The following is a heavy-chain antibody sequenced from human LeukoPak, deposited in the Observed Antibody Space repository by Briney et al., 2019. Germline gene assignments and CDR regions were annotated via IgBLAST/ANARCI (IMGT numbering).Heavy chain of an antibody. CDR1: GFNFAYAW. D-gene: IGHD3-10*01. J-gene: IGHJ4*02. V-gene: IGHV3-15*01. Sequence: PGGSLRLSCAASGFNFAYAWMSWVRQAPGKGLEWVGRIKRKSDGGTTDYAAPVKGRFTISRDDSKNTLSLQMNSLKTEDTAVYYCTTEYYFASGSFFWGQGTLVTVSS. CDR2: IKRKSDGGTT. CDR3: TTEYYFASGSFF.